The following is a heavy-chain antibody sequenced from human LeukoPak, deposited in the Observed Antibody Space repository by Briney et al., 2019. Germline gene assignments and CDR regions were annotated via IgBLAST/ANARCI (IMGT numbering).Heavy chain of an antibody. D-gene: IGHD2/OR15-2a*01. CDR1: GGSISSGGYS. J-gene: IGHJ6*02. CDR3: VRAPFPYYGMDV. Sequence: SQTLSLTCAVSGGSISSGGYSWSWIRQPPGKGLEWIGYIYHSGSTYYSPSLKSRVTISVDRSKNQFSLKLSSVTAADTAVYYCVRAPFPYYGMDVWGQGTTVTVSS. V-gene: IGHV4-30-2*01. CDR2: IYHSGST.